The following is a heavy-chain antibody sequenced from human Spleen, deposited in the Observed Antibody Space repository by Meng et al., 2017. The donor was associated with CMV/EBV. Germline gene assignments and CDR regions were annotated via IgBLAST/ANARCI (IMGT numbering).Heavy chain of an antibody. J-gene: IGHJ4*02. D-gene: IGHD2-2*01. V-gene: IGHV3-23*01. Sequence: GGSLRLSCAASGFTFSSYAMSWVRQAPGKGLEWVSAISGSGGSTYYADSVKGRFTISRDNSKNTLYLQMNSLRAEDTAVYYCAKDTPSIVVVPAATAFDYWGQGTLVTVPQ. CDR3: AKDTPSIVVVPAATAFDY. CDR1: GFTFSSYA. CDR2: ISGSGGST.